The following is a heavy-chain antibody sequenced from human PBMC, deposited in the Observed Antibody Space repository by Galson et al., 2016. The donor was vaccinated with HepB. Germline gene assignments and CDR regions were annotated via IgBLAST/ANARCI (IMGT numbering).Heavy chain of an antibody. CDR2: ISGGGGST. Sequence: SLRLSCAASGFTFNSYGMSWVRQAPGKGLELVSSISGGGGSTDDAGSVKGRLTISRDNSKNALYLHLNSLRAEDTAVYFCLKGLYGSGSSGDYGGQGNLVTVSS. CDR3: LKGLYGSGSSGDY. D-gene: IGHD3-10*01. V-gene: IGHV3-23*01. CDR1: GFTFNSYG. J-gene: IGHJ4*02.